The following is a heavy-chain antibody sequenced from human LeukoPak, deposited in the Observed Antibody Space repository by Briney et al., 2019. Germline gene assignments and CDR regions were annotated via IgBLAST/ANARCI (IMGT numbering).Heavy chain of an antibody. CDR2: ITNNGGNT. D-gene: IGHD6-19*01. CDR1: GFTFSTYA. CDR3: ARGGASGWYEPFDY. J-gene: IGHJ4*02. Sequence: GGSLRLPCATSGFTFSTYAMHWVRQTPGKGLEYVSGITNNGGNTYYVNSVKGRFTISRDKSKNTLFLQMGSLRTEDMAMYYCARGGASGWYEPFDYWGQGALVTVSS. V-gene: IGHV3-64*01.